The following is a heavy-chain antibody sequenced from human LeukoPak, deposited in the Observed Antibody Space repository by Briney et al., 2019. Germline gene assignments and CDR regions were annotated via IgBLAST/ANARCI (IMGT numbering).Heavy chain of an antibody. CDR1: GYTFTSYG. D-gene: IGHD3-22*01. CDR2: INPNSGGT. CDR3: ARDAEGYYYDSSGHFDY. V-gene: IGHV1-18*01. J-gene: IGHJ4*02. Sequence: GASVKVSCKASGYTFTSYGISWVRQAPGQGLEWMGWINPNSGGTNYAQKLQGRVTMTTDTSTSTAYMELRSLRSDDTAVYYCARDAEGYYYDSSGHFDYWGQGTLVTVSS.